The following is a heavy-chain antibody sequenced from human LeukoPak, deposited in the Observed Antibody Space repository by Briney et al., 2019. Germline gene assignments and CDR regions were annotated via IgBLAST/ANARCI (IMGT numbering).Heavy chain of an antibody. D-gene: IGHD5-24*01. Sequence: GGSLRHSCAASGFTFSSYAMSWVRQAPGKGLEWVSAISGSGGSTYYADSVKGRFTISRDNSKNTLYLQMNSLRAEDTAVYYCAKDGGWLQLGFYWGQGTLVTVSS. J-gene: IGHJ4*02. CDR3: AKDGGWLQLGFY. V-gene: IGHV3-23*01. CDR1: GFTFSSYA. CDR2: ISGSGGST.